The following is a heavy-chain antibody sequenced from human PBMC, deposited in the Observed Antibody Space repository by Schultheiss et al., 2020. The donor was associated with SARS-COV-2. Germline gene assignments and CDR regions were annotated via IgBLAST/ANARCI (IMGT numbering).Heavy chain of an antibody. CDR2: IYYSGST. D-gene: IGHD3-10*01. Sequence: SETLSLTCAVYGGSFSGYYWSWIRQHPGKGLEWIGSIYYSGSTYYNPSLKSRVTISVDTSKNQFSLKLSSVTAADTAVYYCARGGSPVSLITRRYGMDVWGQGTTVTVSS. CDR3: ARGGSPVSLITRRYGMDV. CDR1: GGSFSGYY. J-gene: IGHJ6*02. V-gene: IGHV4-34*01.